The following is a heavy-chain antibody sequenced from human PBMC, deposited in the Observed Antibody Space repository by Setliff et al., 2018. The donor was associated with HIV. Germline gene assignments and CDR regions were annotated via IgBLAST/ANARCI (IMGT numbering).Heavy chain of an antibody. CDR3: ARAPLSRLRSYYYYYGMDV. V-gene: IGHV4-30-4*01. D-gene: IGHD4-17*01. Sequence: PPGKGLEWIGYIYYSGSIYYNPSLKSRVTISIDTSKNQFSLKLSSVTAADTAVYYCARAPLSRLRSYYYYYGMDVWGQGTTVTVSS. CDR2: IYYSGSI. J-gene: IGHJ6*02.